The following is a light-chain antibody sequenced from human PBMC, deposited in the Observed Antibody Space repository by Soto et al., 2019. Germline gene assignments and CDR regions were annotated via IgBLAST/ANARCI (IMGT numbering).Light chain of an antibody. V-gene: IGKV3-11*01. J-gene: IGKJ5*01. CDR3: QQRDSWPIT. Sequence: IVLTQSPATLSLSPGKRSTVSCISSQNISNSLIWYQQKPGQAPRLLIFGTSNRATGIPPRFSGSGSGTDFTLTINSLEPDDFAVYYCQQRDSWPITFGQGTRLEI. CDR1: QNISNS. CDR2: GTS.